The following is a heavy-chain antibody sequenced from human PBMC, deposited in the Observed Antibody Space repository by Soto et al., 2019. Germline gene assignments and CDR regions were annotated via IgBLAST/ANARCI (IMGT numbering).Heavy chain of an antibody. CDR3: VLWVPGIINY. J-gene: IGHJ4*02. CDR2: SRTRADNYAT. D-gene: IGHD3-10*01. CDR1: GITFSDHD. Sequence: EVQLVESGGGLVQPGGSLRLSCAISGITFSDHDIDWVRQAAGKGLEWLGRSRTRADNYATDYAASVKGRFTFSRDDSKSSLSLQMRSLKTGDTAMYYCVLWVPGIINYWGQGTLVTVSS. V-gene: IGHV3-72*01.